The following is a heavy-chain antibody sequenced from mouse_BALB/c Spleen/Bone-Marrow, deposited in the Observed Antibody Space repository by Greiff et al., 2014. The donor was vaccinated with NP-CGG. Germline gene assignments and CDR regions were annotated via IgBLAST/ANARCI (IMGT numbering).Heavy chain of an antibody. D-gene: IGHD2-3*01. Sequence: VQLKESGPELVKPGASVKMSCKASGYTFTAYVMHWVKQKPGQGLEWIGYINPYNDGTNYIKKFKGKATLTSDIPSSTAYMELSSLTSEDSAVYYCAREGWLLRFDYWGQGTTLTVSS. CDR1: GYTFTAYV. J-gene: IGHJ2*01. V-gene: IGHV1-14*01. CDR2: INPYNDGT. CDR3: AREGWLLRFDY.